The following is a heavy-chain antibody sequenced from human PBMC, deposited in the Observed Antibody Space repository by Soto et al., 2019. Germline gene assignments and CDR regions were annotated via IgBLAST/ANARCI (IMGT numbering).Heavy chain of an antibody. D-gene: IGHD5-12*01. CDR3: ARDVGDVMSTIQGHGMDV. CDR1: GFTFSHYG. J-gene: IGHJ6*02. Sequence: QVQLVESGGAVVQPGRSLRLSCVGSGFTFSHYGMHWVRQAPGKGLEWVAVQWFDGSNKFHADSVKGRFTISRDNSQNTLYLQMNSLRAEDTAVYYWARDVGDVMSTIQGHGMDVWGQGTTVTVSS. CDR2: QWFDGSNK. V-gene: IGHV3-33*01.